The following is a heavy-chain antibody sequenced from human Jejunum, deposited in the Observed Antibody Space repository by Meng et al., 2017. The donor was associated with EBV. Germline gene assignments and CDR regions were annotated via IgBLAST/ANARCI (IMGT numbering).Heavy chain of an antibody. CDR1: GGTFSNYA. Sequence: VELVQAGVGGKRPGSSVKVSCKASGGTFSNYAFSWVRQAPGQGLEWMGGVIPIFATANYAQRFQGRVTITADKSTSTAYMELRSLRSEDTAVYYCARSSGGVVADYFDYWGQGTLVTVSS. D-gene: IGHD3-16*02. CDR2: VIPIFATA. J-gene: IGHJ4*02. V-gene: IGHV1-69*06. CDR3: ARSSGGVVADYFDY.